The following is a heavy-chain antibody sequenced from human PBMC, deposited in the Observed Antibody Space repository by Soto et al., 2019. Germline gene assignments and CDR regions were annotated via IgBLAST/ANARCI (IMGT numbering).Heavy chain of an antibody. Sequence: EVQLVESGGGLVQPGGSLRLSCAASGFSVSSSYMNWFRQALGKGLEWVSVIDSGGSTDHADSVKGRFTISTDNSKNTVFLQMNSLRAEDTAVYYCATILTTMTPEEHHYYGFDVWGQGTTVTVSS. CDR1: GFSVSSSY. D-gene: IGHD4-17*01. J-gene: IGHJ6*02. CDR3: ATILTTMTPEEHHYYGFDV. CDR2: IDSGGST. V-gene: IGHV3-66*01.